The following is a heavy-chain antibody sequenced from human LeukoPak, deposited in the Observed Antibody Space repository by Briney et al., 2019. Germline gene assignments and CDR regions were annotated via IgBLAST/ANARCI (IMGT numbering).Heavy chain of an antibody. CDR2: IYSGGST. CDR3: ARGLGYCTSPTCLLPFDY. V-gene: IGHV3-53*01. CDR1: GFTVSTYY. D-gene: IGHD2-8*01. Sequence: GGSLRLSCAASGFTVSTYYMTWVRQAPGKGLECVSVIYSGGSTYYADSVKGRFTVSRDNSKNTLYLQMNSLRAEDTAMYYCARGLGYCTSPTCLLPFDYWGQGTLVTVSS. J-gene: IGHJ4*02.